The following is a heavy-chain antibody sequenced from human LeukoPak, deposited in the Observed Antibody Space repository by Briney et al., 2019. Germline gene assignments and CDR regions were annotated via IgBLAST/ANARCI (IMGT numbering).Heavy chain of an antibody. D-gene: IGHD3-22*01. J-gene: IGHJ4*02. CDR1: GFTVSSKY. Sequence: GGSLRLSCAASGFTVSSKYMSWVRQAPGKGLEWVSTLYSNGNTFYADSVKGRFTISRDNSKNTLSLQMNSLRAEDTAVYYCARDYYDGSAYYSYYEYWGQGTLVTVSS. CDR3: ARDYYDGSAYYSYYEY. V-gene: IGHV3-53*01. CDR2: LYSNGNT.